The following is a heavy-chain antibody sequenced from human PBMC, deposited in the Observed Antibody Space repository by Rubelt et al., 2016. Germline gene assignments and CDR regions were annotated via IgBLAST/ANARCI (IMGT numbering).Heavy chain of an antibody. Sequence: LSLTCTVSGGSISSSSYYWGWIRQPPGKGLEWIGSIYYSGSTYYNPSLKSRVTISVDTSKNQFSLKLSSVTAADTAVYYCARHVPNSSGWYQYNWFDPWGQGTLVTVSS. J-gene: IGHJ5*02. D-gene: IGHD6-19*01. V-gene: IGHV4-39*01. CDR2: IYYSGST. CDR1: GGSISSSSYY. CDR3: ARHVPNSSGWYQYNWFDP.